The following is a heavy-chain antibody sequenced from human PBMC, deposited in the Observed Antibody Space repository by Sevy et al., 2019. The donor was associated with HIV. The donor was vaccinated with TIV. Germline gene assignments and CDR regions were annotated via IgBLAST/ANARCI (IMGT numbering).Heavy chain of an antibody. J-gene: IGHJ4*02. Sequence: GGSLRLSCTASGFTFTDYVMNWVRQAPGRGLEWVSSIGGSGGSTHYADSVKGRFTISRDNSKNTLYLQMNSLRAEDTAVCYCETVGISDWFFDSWGQGTLVTVSS. CDR3: ETVGISDWFFDS. CDR1: GFTFTDYV. D-gene: IGHD3-9*01. CDR2: IGGSGGST. V-gene: IGHV3-23*01.